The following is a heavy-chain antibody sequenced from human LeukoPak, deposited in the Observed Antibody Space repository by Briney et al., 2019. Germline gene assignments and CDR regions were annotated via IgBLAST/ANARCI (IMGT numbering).Heavy chain of an antibody. V-gene: IGHV3-30*03. CDR3: ARGHNQLDGAFDI. Sequence: PGGSLRLSCVASGFIFNNHGMHWVRQAPGKGLEWVAVISYDGNNKYYTDSVKGRFAISRDNPRNTLYLQMNSLRAEDTAVYYCARGHNQLDGAFDIWGQGTMVTVSS. CDR2: ISYDGNNK. J-gene: IGHJ3*02. CDR1: GFIFNNHG. D-gene: IGHD1-1*01.